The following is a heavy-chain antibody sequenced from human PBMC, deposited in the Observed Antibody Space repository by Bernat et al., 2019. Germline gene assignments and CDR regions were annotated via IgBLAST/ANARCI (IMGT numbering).Heavy chain of an antibody. J-gene: IGHJ4*02. CDR2: IKQDGSEK. CDR1: GFTFSSYW. CDR3: ARDPLRRYYDSSGSRPYFDY. V-gene: IGHV3-7*01. Sequence: EVQLVESGGGSVQPGGSLILSCAASGFTFSSYWMSWVRQAPGKGLEWVAKIKQDGSEKYYVDSVKGRFNISRDNAKNSLYLQMNSLRAEDTAVYYCARDPLRRYYDSSGSRPYFDYWGQGTLVTVSS. D-gene: IGHD3-22*01.